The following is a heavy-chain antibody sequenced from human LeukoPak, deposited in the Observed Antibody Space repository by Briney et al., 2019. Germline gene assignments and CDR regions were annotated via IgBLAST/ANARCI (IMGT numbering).Heavy chain of an antibody. CDR2: INHSGST. CDR1: GGSFSGYY. Sequence: PSETLSLTCAVYGGSFSGYYWSWIRQPPGKGLEWIGEINHSGSTNYNPSLKSRVTISVDTSKNQFSLKLSSVTAADTAVYYCARRHYDFLSGSPQPYDYWGQGTLVTVSS. D-gene: IGHD3-3*01. V-gene: IGHV4-34*01. CDR3: ARRHYDFLSGSPQPYDY. J-gene: IGHJ4*02.